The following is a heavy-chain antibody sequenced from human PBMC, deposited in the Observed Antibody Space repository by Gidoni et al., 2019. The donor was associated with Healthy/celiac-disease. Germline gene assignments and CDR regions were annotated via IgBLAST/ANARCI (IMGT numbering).Heavy chain of an antibody. CDR1: GFTFSSYR. CDR3: LKGYLEIGYCSGGSCPRDAFDI. V-gene: IGHV3-48*04. D-gene: IGHD2-15*01. CDR2: ISSSSSTI. Sequence: EVQLVESGGGLVQPGGSLRLSCAASGFTFSSYRMNWVRQAPGKGLEWVSYISSSSSTIYYADSVKGRFTISRDNAKNSLYLQMNSLRAEDTAVYYCLKGYLEIGYCSGGSCPRDAFDIWGQGTMVTVSS. J-gene: IGHJ3*02.